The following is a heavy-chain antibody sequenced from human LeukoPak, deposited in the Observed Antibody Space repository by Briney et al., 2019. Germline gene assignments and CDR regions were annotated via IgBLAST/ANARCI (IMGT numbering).Heavy chain of an antibody. J-gene: IGHJ6*02. CDR3: ARSGKDMVRGVIIIKINYYYYGMDV. CDR2: MNPNSGNT. CDR1: GYTFTSYD. D-gene: IGHD3-10*01. V-gene: IGHV1-8*01. Sequence: ASVKVSCKASGYTFTSYDINWVRQATGQGLEWMGWMNPNSGNTGYAQKFQGRVTMTRNTSISTAYMELSSLRSEDTAVYYCARSGKDMVRGVIIIKINYYYYGMDVWGQGTTVTVSS.